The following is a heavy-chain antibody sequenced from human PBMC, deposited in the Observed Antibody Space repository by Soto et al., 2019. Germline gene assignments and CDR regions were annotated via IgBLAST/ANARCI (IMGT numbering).Heavy chain of an antibody. CDR2: ISAYNGNT. J-gene: IGHJ4*02. CDR3: GSDQAAVGGY. Sequence: QVQLVQSGAEVKKPGASVKVSCKASGYTFTSYGISWVRQAPGQGLEWMGWISAYNGNTNNAQKRQGRVTMTTDTPTSEADMKLRSLRSDATAVYFCGSDQAAVGGYWGQGTLVTVSS. CDR1: GYTFTSYG. D-gene: IGHD6-13*01. V-gene: IGHV1-18*01.